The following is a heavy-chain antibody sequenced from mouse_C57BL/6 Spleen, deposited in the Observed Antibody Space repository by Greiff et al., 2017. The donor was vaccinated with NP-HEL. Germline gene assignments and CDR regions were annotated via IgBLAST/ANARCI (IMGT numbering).Heavy chain of an antibody. CDR2: IDPSDSYT. V-gene: IGHV1-50*01. D-gene: IGHD1-3*01. CDR3: TKGGIFDY. Sequence: QVQLQQPGAELVKPGASVKLSCKASGYTFTTYWMQWVKQRPGQGLEWIGEIDPSDSYTNYNPKFKGKAPITADTTSNTAYLQLSSLTSEDTAVYYCTKGGIFDYWGQGTTLTVSS. CDR1: GYTFTTYW. J-gene: IGHJ2*01.